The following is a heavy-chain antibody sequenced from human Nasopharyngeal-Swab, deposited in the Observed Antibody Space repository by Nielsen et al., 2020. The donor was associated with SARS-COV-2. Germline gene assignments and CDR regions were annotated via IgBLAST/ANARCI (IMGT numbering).Heavy chain of an antibody. Sequence: GESLKISCAASGFHFNNYWMSWVRQAPGKGLEWVANIKQDGSERHYLESVRGRFTISRDNAKNSVFLQMNNLRAEDTAVYYCTKDHVRGWQLDSWGQGTLVTVSS. CDR1: GFHFNNYW. J-gene: IGHJ4*02. V-gene: IGHV3-7*03. CDR2: IKQDGSER. D-gene: IGHD6-19*01. CDR3: TKDHVRGWQLDS.